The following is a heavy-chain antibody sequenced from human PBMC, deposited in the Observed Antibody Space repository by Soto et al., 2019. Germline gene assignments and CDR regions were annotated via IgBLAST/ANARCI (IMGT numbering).Heavy chain of an antibody. J-gene: IGHJ5*02. CDR3: ARDRMYSRSWFS. D-gene: IGHD6-13*01. CDR2: IWYDGSNK. V-gene: IGHV3-33*01. CDR1: GFTFSSYC. Sequence: QVQLVESGGGVVQPGRSLRLSCAASGFTFSSYCIHWVRQAPGKGLEGVAVIWYDGSNKYDADSVKGRFTISRDNSKNTLYLQINSLRAEDTSVYYCARDRMYSRSWFSWGQGTLVTVSS.